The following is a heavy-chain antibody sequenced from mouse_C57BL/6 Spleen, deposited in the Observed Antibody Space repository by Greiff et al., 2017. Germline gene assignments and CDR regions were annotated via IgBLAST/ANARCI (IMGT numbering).Heavy chain of an antibody. CDR3: ARGGITTGRVDY. Sequence: QVQLQQPGTELVKPGASVKLSCKASGYTFTSYWMHWVKQRPGQGLEWIGNINPSNGGTNYNEKFKSKATLTVDKSSSTAYMQLSILTSGDSAVYYCARGGITTGRVDYWGQGTTLTVSS. CDR1: GYTFTSYW. V-gene: IGHV1-53*01. J-gene: IGHJ2*01. CDR2: INPSNGGT. D-gene: IGHD2-4*01.